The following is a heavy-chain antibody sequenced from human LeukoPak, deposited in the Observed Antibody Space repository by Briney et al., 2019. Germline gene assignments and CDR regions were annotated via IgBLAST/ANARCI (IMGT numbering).Heavy chain of an antibody. CDR1: GHSFTSYW. V-gene: IGHV5-51*01. CDR3: ARWGVGYYDILTGPTDY. Sequence: GESLKISCKGSGHSFTSYWIGWVRQMPGKGLEWMGIIYPGDSDTRYSPSFQGQVTISADKSISTAYLQWSSLKASDTAMYYCARWGVGYYDILTGPTDYWGQGTLVTVSS. CDR2: IYPGDSDT. J-gene: IGHJ4*02. D-gene: IGHD3-9*01.